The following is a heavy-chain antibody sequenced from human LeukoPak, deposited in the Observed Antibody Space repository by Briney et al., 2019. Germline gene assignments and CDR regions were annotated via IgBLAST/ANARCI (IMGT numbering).Heavy chain of an antibody. Sequence: SETLSLTCTVSGGSISSGGYYWSWIRQHPGKGLEWIGYIYYSGSTYYNPSLKSRVTISVDTSKNQFSLKLSSVTAADTAVYYCASKRGKYSSSGDWGQGTLVTVSS. CDR3: ASKRGKYSSSGD. J-gene: IGHJ4*02. D-gene: IGHD6-6*01. V-gene: IGHV4-31*03. CDR2: IYYSGST. CDR1: GGSISSGGYY.